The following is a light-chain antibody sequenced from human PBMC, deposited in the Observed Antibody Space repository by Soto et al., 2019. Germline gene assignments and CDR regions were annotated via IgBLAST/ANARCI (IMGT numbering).Light chain of an antibody. V-gene: IGLV2-14*01. CDR1: SSDFTSFNY. CDR2: EVS. CDR3: ASYTTNNSLVV. J-gene: IGLJ2*01. Sequence: QSVLTQPASVSGSPGQSITISCTGSSSDFTSFNYVFWYQHLPGRAPKLIISEVSDRPSGVSNRFSGSKSDNTASLTISGLQAEDEADYYCASYTTNNSLVVFGGGTKLTVL.